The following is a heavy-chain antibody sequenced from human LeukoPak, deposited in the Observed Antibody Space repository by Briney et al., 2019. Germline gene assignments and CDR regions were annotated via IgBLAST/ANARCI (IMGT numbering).Heavy chain of an antibody. CDR1: GFSFSNAW. D-gene: IGHD3-16*02. CDR2: IKSKTRSGTT. Sequence: PGGSLRLSCAASGFSFSNAWMSWVRQAPGKGLEWVGRIKSKTRSGTTDYAAPVKGRFTISRDDSKNMLYLEMNSLKTEDTAVYYRTTDYVWGTYRYFDYWGQGTLVTVSS. J-gene: IGHJ4*02. CDR3: TTDYVWGTYRYFDY. V-gene: IGHV3-15*01.